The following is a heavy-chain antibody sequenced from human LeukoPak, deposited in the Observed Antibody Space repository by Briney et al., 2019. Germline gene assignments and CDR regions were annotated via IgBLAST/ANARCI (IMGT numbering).Heavy chain of an antibody. CDR2: IIPIFGTA. D-gene: IGHD1-14*01. Sequence: SVKVSCKASGGTFSSYAISWVRQAPGQGLEWMGGIIPIFGTANYAQKFQGRVTITTDESTSTAYMELSSLRSEDTAVYYCARGSPGPDKGALPRNYYYYVDVWGKGTTVTVSS. CDR3: ARGSPGPDKGALPRNYYYYVDV. J-gene: IGHJ6*03. CDR1: GGTFSSYA. V-gene: IGHV1-69*05.